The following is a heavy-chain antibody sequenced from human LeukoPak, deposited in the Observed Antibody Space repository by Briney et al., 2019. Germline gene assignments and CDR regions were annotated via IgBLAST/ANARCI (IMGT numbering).Heavy chain of an antibody. Sequence: ASETLSLTCTVSGGSISTYYWSWIRQPPGKGLEWIGYIFYSGSTYYNPSLNSRVTISVDTSKNQFSLKLSSVTAADTAVYYCAREYPPHYPVSYWGQGTLVTVSS. V-gene: IGHV4-59*12. D-gene: IGHD2-2*02. CDR3: AREYPPHYPVSY. CDR1: GGSISTYY. CDR2: IFYSGST. J-gene: IGHJ4*02.